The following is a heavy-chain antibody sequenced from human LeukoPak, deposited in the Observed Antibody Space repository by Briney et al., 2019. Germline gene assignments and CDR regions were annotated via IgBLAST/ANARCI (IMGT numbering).Heavy chain of an antibody. CDR1: GFTFSTNY. D-gene: IGHD5-12*01. J-gene: IGHJ4*02. V-gene: IGHV3-66*02. CDR2: ISSGGTP. CDR3: AGGGAGYAFDY. Sequence: GGSLRLSCAASGFTFSTNYMSWVRQAPGKGLEWVSVISSGGTPYYSDSVKGRFTISRDSSENTLYLQIHSLRAEDPAVHYCAGGGAGYAFDYWGQGTLVTVSS.